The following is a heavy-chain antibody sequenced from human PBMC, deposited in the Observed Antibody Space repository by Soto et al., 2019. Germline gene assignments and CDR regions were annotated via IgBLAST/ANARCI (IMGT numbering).Heavy chain of an antibody. D-gene: IGHD1-26*01. CDR2: INHSGST. V-gene: IGHV4-34*01. CDR1: GGSFSGYY. Sequence: SETLSLTCAVYGGSFSGYYWCWIRQPPGKGLEWIGEINHSGSTNYNPSLKSRVTISVDTPKNQFSLKLSSVTAADTAVYYCARGTWGLFHYYYGMDVWGQGTTVTVSS. J-gene: IGHJ6*02. CDR3: ARGTWGLFHYYYGMDV.